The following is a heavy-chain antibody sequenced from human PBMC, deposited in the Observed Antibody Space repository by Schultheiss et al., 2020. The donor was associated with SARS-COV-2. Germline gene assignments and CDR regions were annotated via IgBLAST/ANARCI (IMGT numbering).Heavy chain of an antibody. CDR3: ARDLGGIVVVTANLDY. V-gene: IGHV3-33*01. Sequence: GGSLRLSCAASGFTFSSYGLHWVRQAPDKGLEWVAVIWYDGNNKYYADSVKGRFTISRDNSKNTLYLQMNSLRTEDTAVYYCARDLGGIVVVTANLDYWGQGTLVTVAS. J-gene: IGHJ4*02. D-gene: IGHD2-21*02. CDR2: IWYDGNNK. CDR1: GFTFSSYG.